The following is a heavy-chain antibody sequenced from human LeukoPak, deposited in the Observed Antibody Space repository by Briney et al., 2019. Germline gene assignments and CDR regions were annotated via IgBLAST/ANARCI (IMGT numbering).Heavy chain of an antibody. CDR1: GYNFSTYW. D-gene: IGHD6-6*01. Sequence: GESLKISCKGSGYNFSTYWLGGVRQMRGKGLEWMGSIDPGDADTRYSPSLQGPATIPAANSNNTAYLQCSFLSASNTGMYFSATRSRTPWYFDFWGRGTLVTVSS. CDR3: ATRSRTPWYFDF. CDR2: IDPGDADT. V-gene: IGHV5-51*01. J-gene: IGHJ2*01.